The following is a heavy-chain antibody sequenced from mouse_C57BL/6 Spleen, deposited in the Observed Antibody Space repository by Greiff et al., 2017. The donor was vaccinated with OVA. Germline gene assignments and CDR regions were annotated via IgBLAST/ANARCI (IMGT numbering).Heavy chain of an antibody. V-gene: IGHV1-76*01. CDR1: GYTFTDYY. Sequence: VKLMESGAELVRPGASVKLSCKASGYTFTDYYINWVKQRPGQGLEWIARIYPGSGNTYYNEKFKGKATLTAEKSSSTAYMQLSSLTSEDSAVYFCARGYYSNPGLDYWGQGTTLTVSS. CDR3: ARGYYSNPGLDY. CDR2: IYPGSGNT. J-gene: IGHJ2*01. D-gene: IGHD2-5*01.